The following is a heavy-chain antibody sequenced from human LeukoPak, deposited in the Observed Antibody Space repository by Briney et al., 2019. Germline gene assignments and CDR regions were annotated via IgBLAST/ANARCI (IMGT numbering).Heavy chain of an antibody. Sequence: ASVKVSCKASGYTFTSYDINWVRQAPGQGLEWMGWMNPNSGNTGYAQKFQGRVTMTRNTSISTAYMELSSLRSEDTAVYYCARAPLLRFLEWSPGDYYYYMDVWGKGTTVTVSS. CDR3: ARAPLLRFLEWSPGDYYYYMDV. D-gene: IGHD3-3*01. CDR1: GYTFTSYD. V-gene: IGHV1-8*01. J-gene: IGHJ6*03. CDR2: MNPNSGNT.